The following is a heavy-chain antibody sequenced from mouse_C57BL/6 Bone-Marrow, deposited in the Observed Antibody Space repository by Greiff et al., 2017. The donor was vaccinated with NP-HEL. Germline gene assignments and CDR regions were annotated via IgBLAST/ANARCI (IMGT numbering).Heavy chain of an antibody. CDR2: IDPETGGT. J-gene: IGHJ3*01. D-gene: IGHD3-2*02. V-gene: IGHV1-15*01. CDR3: TRAAQALFAY. CDR1: GYTFTDYE. Sequence: VQRVESGAELVRPGASVTLSCKASGYTFTDYEMHWVKQTPVHGLEWIGAIDPETGGTAYNQKFKGKAILTADKSSSTAYMELRSLTSEDSAVYYCTRAAQALFAYWGQGTLVTVSA.